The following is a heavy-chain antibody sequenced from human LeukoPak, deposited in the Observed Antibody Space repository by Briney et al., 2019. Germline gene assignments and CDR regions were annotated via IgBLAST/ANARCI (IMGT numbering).Heavy chain of an antibody. V-gene: IGHV3-53*01. D-gene: IGHD5-18*01. Sequence: GGSLRFSCAASGFTFSDYGMHWVRQAPGKGLEWVSVIYSGGSTYYADSVKGRFTISRDNSKNTLYLQMNSLRAEDTAVYYCARAVDTAMVLYYYYMDVWGKGTTVTVSS. CDR2: IYSGGST. J-gene: IGHJ6*03. CDR3: ARAVDTAMVLYYYYMDV. CDR1: GFTFSDYG.